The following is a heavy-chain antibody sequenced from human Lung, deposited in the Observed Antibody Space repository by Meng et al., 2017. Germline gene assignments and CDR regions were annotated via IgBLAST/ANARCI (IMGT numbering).Heavy chain of an antibody. CDR2: ISGGGGST. J-gene: IGHJ4*02. D-gene: IGHD6-6*01. V-gene: IGHV3-23*01. CDR1: GFTFSSYA. CDR3: VRRIEYSSSSGY. Sequence: EVQLLESGGGLVQPGGSPRLSCVASGFTFSSYAMTWVRQVPGKGLEWVSSISGGGGSTYYADSVRGRFTISRDNSKNTVYLQMNSLRAEDTAIYYCVRRIEYSSSSGYWGQGTLVTVSS.